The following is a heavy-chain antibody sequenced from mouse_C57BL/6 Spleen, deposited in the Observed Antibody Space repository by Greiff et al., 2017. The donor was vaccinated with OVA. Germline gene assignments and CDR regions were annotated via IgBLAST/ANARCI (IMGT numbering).Heavy chain of an antibody. Sequence: EVMLVESGGGLVKPGGSLKLSCAASGFTFSDYGMHWVRQAPEKGLEWVAYISSGSSTIYYADTVKGRFTISRDHAKNTLFLQMTSLRSEDTAMYYCAKDDGYYGGFAYRGQGTLVTVSA. CDR1: GFTFSDYG. CDR3: AKDDGYYGGFAY. D-gene: IGHD2-3*01. CDR2: ISSGSSTI. V-gene: IGHV5-17*01. J-gene: IGHJ3*01.